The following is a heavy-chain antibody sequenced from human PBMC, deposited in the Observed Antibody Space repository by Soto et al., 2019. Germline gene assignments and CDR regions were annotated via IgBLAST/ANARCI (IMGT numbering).Heavy chain of an antibody. J-gene: IGHJ1*01. Sequence: QVQLVQSGAEVKKPGSSVKVSCKASEGTFSSYTISWVRQAPGQGLEWMGRIIPILGIANYAQKFQGRVTITADKSTSTAYMELSSLRSEDTAVYYCARVAYSSSWPAEYFQHWGQGTLVTVSS. D-gene: IGHD6-13*01. CDR2: IIPILGIA. V-gene: IGHV1-69*02. CDR1: EGTFSSYT. CDR3: ARVAYSSSWPAEYFQH.